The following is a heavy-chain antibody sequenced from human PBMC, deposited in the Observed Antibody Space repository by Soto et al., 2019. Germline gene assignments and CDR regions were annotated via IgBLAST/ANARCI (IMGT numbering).Heavy chain of an antibody. CDR3: AKDLYSNSGDAFDI. D-gene: IGHD4-4*01. CDR1: GFTFDDYA. Sequence: EVQLVESGGGLVQPGRSLRLSCAASGFTFDDYAMHWVRQAPGKGLEWVSGISWNSDNIGYADSVKGRFTISRDNVKNSLYLQMISLRAEDTALYYCAKDLYSNSGDAFDIWGQGTMVTVSS. CDR2: ISWNSDNI. J-gene: IGHJ3*02. V-gene: IGHV3-9*01.